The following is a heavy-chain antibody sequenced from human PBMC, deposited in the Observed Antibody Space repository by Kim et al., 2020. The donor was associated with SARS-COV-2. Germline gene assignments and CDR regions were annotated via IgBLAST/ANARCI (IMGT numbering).Heavy chain of an antibody. Sequence: VSTCYAQKVRGRVTLTRDTSTGTVYMELSSLRSEDAAVYYCARGFLYDYDWGQGTLVTVSS. CDR2: VST. D-gene: IGHD3-10*01. CDR3: ARGFLYDYD. J-gene: IGHJ4*02. V-gene: IGHV1-46*01.